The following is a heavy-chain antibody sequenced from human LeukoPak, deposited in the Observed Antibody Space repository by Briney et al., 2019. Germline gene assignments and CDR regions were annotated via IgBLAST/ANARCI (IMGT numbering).Heavy chain of an antibody. J-gene: IGHJ4*02. CDR1: GFTFSSYA. V-gene: IGHV3-23*01. Sequence: PGGSLRLSCAASGFTFSSYAMNWVRQAPGKGLEWVSTISSSGGSTYYSVKGRFTISRDNSKNTLYLQMNSLRAEDTAVYYCAKGYCSSTSCKESFFDYWGQGTLVTVSS. CDR3: AKGYCSSTSCKESFFDY. CDR2: ISSSGGST. D-gene: IGHD2-2*01.